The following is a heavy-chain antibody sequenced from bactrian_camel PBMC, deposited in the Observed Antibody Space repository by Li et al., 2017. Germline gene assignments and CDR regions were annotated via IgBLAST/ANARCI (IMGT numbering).Heavy chain of an antibody. CDR2: ISRLYGTS. D-gene: IGHD5*01. J-gene: IGHJ4*01. Sequence: DVQLVESGGGLVQPGGSLRLSCAASGFTFSSYAMSWVRQAPGKDREGVAISRLYGTSELVDSVKGRFTVSRGSAKNTMYLQMDSLKSEDTALYYCATYRVGYWGQGTQVSVS. V-gene: IGHV3S31*01. CDR3: ATYRVGY. CDR1: GFTFSSYA.